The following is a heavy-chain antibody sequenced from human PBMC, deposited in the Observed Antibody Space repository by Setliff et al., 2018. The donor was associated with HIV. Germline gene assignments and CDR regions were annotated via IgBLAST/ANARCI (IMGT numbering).Heavy chain of an antibody. J-gene: IGHJ6*02. D-gene: IGHD3-3*01. CDR2: INPSGGST. V-gene: IGHV1-46*01. CDR3: ARDSVVLQFLEWLSPYYYYGMDV. CDR1: GYTFTDYY. Sequence: ASVKVSCKVSGYTFTDYYMHWVRQAPGQGLEWMGIINPSGGSTSYAQKFQGRVTMTRDTSTSTVYMELSSLRSEDTAVYYCARDSVVLQFLEWLSPYYYYGMDVWGQGTTVTVSS.